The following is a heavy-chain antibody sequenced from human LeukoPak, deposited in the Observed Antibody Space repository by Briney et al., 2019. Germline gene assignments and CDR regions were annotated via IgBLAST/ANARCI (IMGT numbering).Heavy chain of an antibody. D-gene: IGHD6-19*01. CDR3: ASSRSVPQWLVPGGEFDY. V-gene: IGHV3-48*03. CDR1: GFTFSSYE. CDR2: ISSSGSTI. Sequence: PGGSLRLSCAASGFTFSSYEMNWVRQAPGKGLEWVSYISSSGSTIYYADSVKGRFTISRDNAKNSLYLQMNSLRAEDTAVYYCASSRSVPQWLVPGGEFDYWGQGTLVTVSS. J-gene: IGHJ4*02.